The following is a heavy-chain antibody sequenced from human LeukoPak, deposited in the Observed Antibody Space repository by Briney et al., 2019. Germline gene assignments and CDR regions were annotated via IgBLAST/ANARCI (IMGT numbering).Heavy chain of an antibody. Sequence: ASVKVSCKTSGYSFIENGINWVRQAPGQGLEWMGWISTYNGNTEFAQNLQGRVTLTTDTSTSTAYMELRSLRSDDTAVYYCARDRYTMAPRYWGQGTLVIVSS. CDR1: GYSFIENG. V-gene: IGHV1-18*01. J-gene: IGHJ4*02. D-gene: IGHD3-16*02. CDR2: ISTYNGNT. CDR3: ARDRYTMAPRY.